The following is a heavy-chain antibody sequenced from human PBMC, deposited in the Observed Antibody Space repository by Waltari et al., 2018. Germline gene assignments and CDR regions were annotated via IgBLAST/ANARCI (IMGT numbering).Heavy chain of an antibody. CDR2: ISWDGTST. CDR3: SKSDGPNYGNHFDS. Sequence: EVKLVESGGAVVQPEGSVRLSSVASGYTFGDYDMHWVRQVPGKGPEWISLISWDGTSTYYADSVKGRFTISRDNSKNFLYLQMSRLRLEDTALYFCSKSDGPNYGNHFDSWGQGALVTVSS. V-gene: IGHV3-43D*03. D-gene: IGHD3-16*01. J-gene: IGHJ4*02. CDR1: GYTFGDYD.